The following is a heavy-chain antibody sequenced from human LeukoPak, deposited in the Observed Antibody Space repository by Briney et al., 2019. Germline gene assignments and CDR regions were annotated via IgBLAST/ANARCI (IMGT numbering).Heavy chain of an antibody. D-gene: IGHD3-16*02. Sequence: PGGSLRLSCAASGFTFSSYWMSWVRQAPGKGLEGVANIKQDGSEKYYVDSVKGRFTISRDNAKNSLYLQMNSLRAEDTAVYYCAREFDDYVWGSYRYPILDYWGQGTLVTVSS. V-gene: IGHV3-7*03. CDR3: AREFDDYVWGSYRYPILDY. CDR2: IKQDGSEK. CDR1: GFTFSSYW. J-gene: IGHJ4*02.